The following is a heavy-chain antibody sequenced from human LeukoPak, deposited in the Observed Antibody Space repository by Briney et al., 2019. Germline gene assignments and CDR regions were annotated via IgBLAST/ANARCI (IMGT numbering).Heavy chain of an antibody. CDR3: ARGGAYCGGDCYDDY. CDR2: MNPNSGNT. CDR1: GYTFTSYD. Sequence: WASVKVSCKASGYTFTSYDINWVRQATGQGLEWMGWMNPNSGNTGYAQKFQGRGTMTRNTSISTAYMELSSLRSEDTAVYYCARGGAYCGGDCYDDYWGQGTLVTVSS. J-gene: IGHJ4*02. D-gene: IGHD2-21*02. V-gene: IGHV1-8*01.